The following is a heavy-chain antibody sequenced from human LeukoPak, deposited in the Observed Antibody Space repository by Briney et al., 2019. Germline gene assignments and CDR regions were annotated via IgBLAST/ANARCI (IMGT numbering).Heavy chain of an antibody. CDR2: IISKTDGVTT. D-gene: IGHD5-24*01. CDR3: TTEDIEMATTKYYYNYGTDV. J-gene: IGHJ6*02. Sequence: NPGGSLRLSCAASGFTFSNAWMSWVRQAPGKGLEWVGRIISKTDGVTTDYAAPVNARFTTSRDDSKNMLFLQMNRLKTEDTAVYYCTTEDIEMATTKYYYNYGTDVWGQGTTVTVSS. V-gene: IGHV3-15*01. CDR1: GFTFSNAW.